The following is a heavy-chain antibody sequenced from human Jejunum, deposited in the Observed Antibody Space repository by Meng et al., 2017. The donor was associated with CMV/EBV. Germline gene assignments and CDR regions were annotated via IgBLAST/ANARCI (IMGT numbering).Heavy chain of an antibody. CDR1: GFTFSSHA. V-gene: IGHV3-30*04. D-gene: IGHD3-16*01. Sequence: SGFTFSSHAMHWARQAPGKGLEWVAVTSYDGNSQYYTDSVKGRFTISRDNSDNMLYLQMNSLRADDTAVYYCARDGGGFNSSPFDCWGQGTLVTVSS. J-gene: IGHJ4*02. CDR3: ARDGGGFNSSPFDC. CDR2: TSYDGNSQ.